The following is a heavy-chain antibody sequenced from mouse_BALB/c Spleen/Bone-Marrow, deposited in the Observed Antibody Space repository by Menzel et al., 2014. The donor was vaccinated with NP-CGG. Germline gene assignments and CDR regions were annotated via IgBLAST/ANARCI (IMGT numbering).Heavy chain of an antibody. J-gene: IGHJ3*01. CDR3: AREGYASTAWFAY. CDR2: INTYSGNT. V-gene: IGHV1-67*01. CDR1: GYTFTDYA. Sequence: VQLQQSGPELVRPGVSVKISCKGSGYTFTDYAMHWVKQSHAKSLEWIGVINTYSGNTNYNQNFKGKATMTVDKSSSTAFMDLARLTYEDSAIYYCAREGYASTAWFAYWGQGTLVTVSA. D-gene: IGHD1-1*01.